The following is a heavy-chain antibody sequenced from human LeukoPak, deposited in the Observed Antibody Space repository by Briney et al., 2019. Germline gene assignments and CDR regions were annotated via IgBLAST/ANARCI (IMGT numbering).Heavy chain of an antibody. J-gene: IGHJ3*02. CDR1: GGSFSGYY. Sequence: SETLSLTCAVYGGSFSGYYWSWVRQPPGKGLEWIGEINHSGSTNYNPSLTSRGTISVDTSKNQFSLKLSSVTAADTAVYYCARGRYCSSTSCYYAFDIWGQGTMVTVSS. V-gene: IGHV4-34*01. CDR3: ARGRYCSSTSCYYAFDI. D-gene: IGHD2-2*01. CDR2: INHSGST.